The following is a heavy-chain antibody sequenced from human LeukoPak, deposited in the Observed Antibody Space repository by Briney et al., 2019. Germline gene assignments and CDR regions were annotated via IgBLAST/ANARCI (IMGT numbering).Heavy chain of an antibody. J-gene: IGHJ4*02. D-gene: IGHD1-14*01. CDR3: ARDRGNHINED. V-gene: IGHV4-39*01. CDR2: IDKSGNT. Sequence: SETLSLTCTVSGGSISSTGHYWAWIRQPPGKGLEWIGSIDKSGNTYYKPSLRSRVTISADTSKNQFSLKLTSVTAADTAVYYCARDRGNHINEDWGQGTLVNVS. CDR1: GGSISSTGHY.